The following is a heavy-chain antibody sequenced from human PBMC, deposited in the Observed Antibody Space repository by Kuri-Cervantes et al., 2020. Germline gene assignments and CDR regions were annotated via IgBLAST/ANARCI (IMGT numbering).Heavy chain of an antibody. D-gene: IGHD6-13*01. V-gene: IGHV3-74*01. CDR1: GFTFSSNW. Sequence: GGSLRLSCAASGFTFSSNWMHWVRQAPGMGLVWVSRVNRDGSSPSYADSVKGRFTISRDNAENSLYLQMNSLRAEDTAVYYCARDLFAAGTFDYWGQGTLVTVSS. CDR2: VNRDGSSP. CDR3: ARDLFAAGTFDY. J-gene: IGHJ4*02.